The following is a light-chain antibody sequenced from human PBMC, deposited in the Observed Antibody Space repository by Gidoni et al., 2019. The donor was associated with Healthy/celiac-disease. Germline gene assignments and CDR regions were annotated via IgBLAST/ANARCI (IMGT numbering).Light chain of an antibody. CDR2: DVS. CDR3: SSYTSSSTWV. V-gene: IGLV2-14*01. Sequence: QSALTQPASASWSPRPSITISCTGTSSDVGGYNYVSWYQQHPGKAPKLMIYDVSNRPSGVSNRFSGSKSGNTASLTISGLQAEDEADYYCSSYTSSSTWVFGGGTKLTVL. J-gene: IGLJ3*02. CDR1: SSDVGGYNY.